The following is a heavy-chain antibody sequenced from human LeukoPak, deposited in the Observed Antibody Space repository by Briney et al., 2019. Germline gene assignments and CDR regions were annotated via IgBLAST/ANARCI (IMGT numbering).Heavy chain of an antibody. Sequence: GASVKVSCKASGYTFTSYGISWVRQAPGQGLEWMGWISAYNGNTNYAQKLQGRVTMTTDTSTSTAYMELRSLRSDDTAVYYCATEKVGAFTSGAFDIWGQGTMVTVSS. D-gene: IGHD1-26*01. V-gene: IGHV1-18*01. CDR3: ATEKVGAFTSGAFDI. J-gene: IGHJ3*02. CDR1: GYTFTSYG. CDR2: ISAYNGNT.